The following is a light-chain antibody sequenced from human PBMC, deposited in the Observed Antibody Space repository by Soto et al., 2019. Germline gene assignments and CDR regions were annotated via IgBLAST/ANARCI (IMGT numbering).Light chain of an antibody. CDR2: DAS. V-gene: IGKV3-11*01. CDR1: QSVSSY. J-gene: IGKJ4*01. CDR3: QQRSNWPRGT. Sequence: EIVLTQSPATLSLSPGERATLSCRASQSVSSYLAWYQQKPGQAPRLLIYDASNRATGIPARFSGSGSGTGFTLTISSLEPEDFAVYYCQQRSNWPRGTFGGGTKVEIK.